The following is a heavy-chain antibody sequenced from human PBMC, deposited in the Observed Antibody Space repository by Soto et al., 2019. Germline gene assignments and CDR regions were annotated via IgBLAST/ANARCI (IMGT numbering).Heavy chain of an antibody. CDR3: AKDMRFSEWLWGTYYYYGMDV. J-gene: IGHJ6*02. CDR2: ISYDGSNK. V-gene: IGHV3-30*18. D-gene: IGHD3-3*01. CDR1: GFTFSSYG. Sequence: QVQLVESGGGVVQPGRSLRLSCAASGFTFSSYGMHWVRQAPGKGLEWVAVISYDGSNKYYADSVKGRFTISRDNSKNTLYLQMNSLRAEDTAVYYCAKDMRFSEWLWGTYYYYGMDVWGQGTTVTVSS.